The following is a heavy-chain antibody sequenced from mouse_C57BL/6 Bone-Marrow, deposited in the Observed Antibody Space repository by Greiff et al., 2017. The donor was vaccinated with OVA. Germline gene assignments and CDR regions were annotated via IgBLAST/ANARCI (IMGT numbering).Heavy chain of an antibody. D-gene: IGHD1-1*01. J-gene: IGHJ1*01. V-gene: IGHV7-3*02. CDR3: ARSKNYGSSWYFDV. CDR2: IRNKANGNTN. Sequence: EVKLVESGGGLVKPGGSLRLSCATSGFTFTDYYMSWVRQPPGKALEWLGFIRNKANGNTNEYSATVKGRITISRDNAQIILYLQMNTLSAEDSAALCCARSKNYGSSWYFDVWGAGTTVTVSS. CDR1: GFTFTDYY.